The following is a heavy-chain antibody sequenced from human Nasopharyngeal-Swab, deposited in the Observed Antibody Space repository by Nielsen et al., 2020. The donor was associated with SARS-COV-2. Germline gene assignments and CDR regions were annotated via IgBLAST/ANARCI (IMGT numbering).Heavy chain of an antibody. CDR3: ARGGWLRRDYYYVYYYMDV. D-gene: IGHD5-24*01. V-gene: IGHV1-69*10. CDR1: GGTFSSYG. CDR2: VIPVLPIT. Sequence: SVKVSCKTSGGTFSSYGISWVRQAPGEGLEWMGGVIPVLPITRYAQKFRDRVTITADTSTSTAYMELSSLRSEDTATYYCARGGWLRRDYYYVYYYMDVWGKGTTVTVSS. J-gene: IGHJ6*03.